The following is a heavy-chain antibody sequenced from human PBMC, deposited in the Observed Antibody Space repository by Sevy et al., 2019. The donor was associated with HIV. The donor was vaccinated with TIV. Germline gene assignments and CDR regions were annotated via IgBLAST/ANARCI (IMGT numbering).Heavy chain of an antibody. V-gene: IGHV1-69*13. Sequence: ASVKVSCKASGGTFSSYGISWVRQAPGQGLEWMGGIIPILGTVNYAQKFQGRVTITADESTKTAYMELRGLSSEDTAVYYCARGGGNGWYYFDYWGQETLVTVSS. CDR1: GGTFSSYG. D-gene: IGHD6-19*01. J-gene: IGHJ4*02. CDR2: IIPILGTV. CDR3: ARGGGNGWYYFDY.